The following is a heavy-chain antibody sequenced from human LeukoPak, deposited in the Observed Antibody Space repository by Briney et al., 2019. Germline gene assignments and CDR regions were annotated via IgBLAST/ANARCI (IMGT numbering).Heavy chain of an antibody. CDR1: GFTFSRYV. Sequence: GGSLRLSCAASGFTFSRYVMSWVRQAPGKGLEWVSGISAIGGSTYYADSVKGRFIVSRDNSKNTLFLQMNSLRAEDTAVYYCAKDDGSSSYYFDHWGQRTLATVSS. CDR3: AKDDGSSSYYFDH. J-gene: IGHJ4*02. D-gene: IGHD6-6*01. V-gene: IGHV3-23*01. CDR2: ISAIGGST.